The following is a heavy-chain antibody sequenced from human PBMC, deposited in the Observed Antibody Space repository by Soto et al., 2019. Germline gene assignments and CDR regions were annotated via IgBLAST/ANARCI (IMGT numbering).Heavy chain of an antibody. CDR3: ARVPGFGREIDY. J-gene: IGHJ4*02. CDR2: ISSSSSYI. D-gene: IGHD3-10*01. Sequence: GGSLRLSCAASGFTFSSYSMNWVRQAPGKGLEWVSSISSSSSYIYYADSVKGRFTISRDNAKNSLYLQMNSLRAEDTAVYYCARVPGFGREIDYWGQGTLVTVSS. CDR1: GFTFSSYS. V-gene: IGHV3-21*01.